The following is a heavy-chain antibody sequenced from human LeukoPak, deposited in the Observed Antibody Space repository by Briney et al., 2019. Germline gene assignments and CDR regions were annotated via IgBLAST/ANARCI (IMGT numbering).Heavy chain of an antibody. CDR1: GGSISSGSYY. V-gene: IGHV4-61*09. J-gene: IGHJ4*02. CDR3: ARANDYYDSSGYYLPYYFDY. Sequence: SQTLSLTCTVSGGSISSGSYYWSWIRQPAGKGLEWIGEINHSGSTNYNPSLKSRVTISVDTSKNQFSLKLSSVTAADTAVYYCARANDYYDSSGYYLPYYFDYWGQGTLVTVSS. CDR2: INHSGST. D-gene: IGHD3-22*01.